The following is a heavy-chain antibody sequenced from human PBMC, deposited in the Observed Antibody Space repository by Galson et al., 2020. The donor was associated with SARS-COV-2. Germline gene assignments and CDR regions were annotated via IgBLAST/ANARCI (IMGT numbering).Heavy chain of an antibody. D-gene: IGHD5-18*01. J-gene: IGHJ4*02. CDR2: IKPSGSA. CDR3: ARATATVVNPGFDY. Sequence: SETLSLTCAVSGGYLNGYSWSWIRRPPGKGVEWIGEIKPSGSAAYNPSLKSRVTILVDTSKKQFSLKLRSVIAPDTAVYYCARATATVVNPGFDYWGQGILVTVSS. V-gene: IGHV4-34*01. CDR1: GGYLNGYS.